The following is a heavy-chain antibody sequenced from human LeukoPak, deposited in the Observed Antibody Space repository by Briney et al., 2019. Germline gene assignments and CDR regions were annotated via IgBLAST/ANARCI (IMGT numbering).Heavy chain of an antibody. Sequence: SETLSLTCAVYGGSFSGYYWSWIRQPPGKGLEWIGEINHSGSTNYNPSLKSRVTISVDTSKNQFSLKLSSVTVADTAVYYCAGRLDAVDYWGQGTLVTVSS. CDR1: GGSFSGYY. V-gene: IGHV4-34*01. CDR2: INHSGST. J-gene: IGHJ4*02. CDR3: AGRLDAVDY.